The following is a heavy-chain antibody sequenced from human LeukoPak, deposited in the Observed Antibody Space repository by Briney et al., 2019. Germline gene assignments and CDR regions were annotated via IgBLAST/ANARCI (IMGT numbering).Heavy chain of an antibody. J-gene: IGHJ4*02. V-gene: IGHV3-23*01. CDR2: ISGSGGST. Sequence: GGPLRLSCAASGFTFSSYAMSWVRQAPGKGLEWVSAISGSGGSTYYADSVKGRFTISRDNSKNTLYLQMNSLRAEDTAVYYCAKSDSSGYYYHFDYWGQGTLVTVSS. CDR1: GFTFSSYA. CDR3: AKSDSSGYYYHFDY. D-gene: IGHD3-22*01.